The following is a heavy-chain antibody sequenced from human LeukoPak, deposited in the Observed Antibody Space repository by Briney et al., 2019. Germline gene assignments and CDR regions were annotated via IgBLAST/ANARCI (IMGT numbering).Heavy chain of an antibody. CDR2: IYYSGST. CDR1: GGSISSYY. CDR3: ARDGGPVYYDILTGYYIGAFDI. J-gene: IGHJ3*02. V-gene: IGHV4-59*13. Sequence: SETLSLTCTVSGGSISSYYWSWIRQPPGKGLEWIGYIYYSGSTNYNPSLKSRVTISVDTSKNQFSLQLSSVTAADTAVYYCARDGGPVYYDILTGYYIGAFDIWGQGTMVTVSS. D-gene: IGHD3-9*01.